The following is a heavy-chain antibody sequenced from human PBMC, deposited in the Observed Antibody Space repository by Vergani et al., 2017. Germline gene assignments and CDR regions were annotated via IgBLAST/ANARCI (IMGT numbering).Heavy chain of an antibody. Sequence: EVQLVQSGAEVKKPGESLKISCKGSGYSFTSYWIGRVRQMPGKGLEWMGIIYPGDSDTRYNPSFQVHVTISADKSISTAYLKWSSLKASDTAMYYCARLAPAGWKWLRGWFDPWGQGTLVTVSS. D-gene: IGHD6-19*01. CDR3: ARLAPAGWKWLRGWFDP. CDR1: GYSFTSYW. J-gene: IGHJ5*02. CDR2: IYPGDSDT. V-gene: IGHV5-51*03.